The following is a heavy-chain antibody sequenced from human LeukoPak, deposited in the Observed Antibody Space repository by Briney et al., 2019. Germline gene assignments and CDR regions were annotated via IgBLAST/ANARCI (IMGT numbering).Heavy chain of an antibody. CDR1: GFTFSSYG. CDR2: ISYDGSNK. J-gene: IGHJ4*02. CDR3: AKDHSGTLQGWFDY. Sequence: PGGSLRLSCAASGFTFSSYGMHWVRQAPGKGLEWVAVISYDGSNKYYADSVKGRFTISRDKSKNTLYLQMNSLRAEDTAVYYCAKDHSGTLQGWFDYWGQGTLVTVSS. D-gene: IGHD1-26*01. V-gene: IGHV3-30*18.